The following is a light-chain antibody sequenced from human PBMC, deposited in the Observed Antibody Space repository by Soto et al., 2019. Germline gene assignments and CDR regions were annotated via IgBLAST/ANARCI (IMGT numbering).Light chain of an antibody. CDR2: GAS. CDR3: QQYKNYLT. J-gene: IGKJ1*01. V-gene: IGKV1-5*01. CDR1: QSVSIW. Sequence: DIQMTQSPSTLSASVGDRVTFTCRARQSVSIWLAWYQQKPGKAPKLLISGASTLESGVPSRFSGSGSGTEFTLTISSLQPDDFATYYCQQYKNYLTFGQGTKVEIK.